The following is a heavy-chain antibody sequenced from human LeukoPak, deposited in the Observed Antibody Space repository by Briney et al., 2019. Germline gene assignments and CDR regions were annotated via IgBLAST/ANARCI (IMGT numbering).Heavy chain of an antibody. Sequence: SETLSLTCTVSGGSISSSGYYWGWIRQPPGKGLEWIGSIYYSGSTYYNPSLKSRVTISVDTSKNQFSLKLSSVTAADTAVYYCAGRLWRRDGYNLSAFGIWGQGTMVTVSS. D-gene: IGHD5-24*01. CDR3: AGRLWRRDGYNLSAFGI. CDR1: GGSISSSGYY. J-gene: IGHJ3*02. V-gene: IGHV4-39*07. CDR2: IYYSGST.